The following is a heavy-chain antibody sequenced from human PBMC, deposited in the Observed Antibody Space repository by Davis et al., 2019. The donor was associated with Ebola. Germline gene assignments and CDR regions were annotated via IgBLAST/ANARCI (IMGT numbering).Heavy chain of an antibody. Sequence: GESLKISCAASGFAFSNFAMNWVRQAPGKGLEWVGRIKSKTDGGTTDYAAPVKGRFTISRDDSKNTLYLQMNSLKTEETALYYCTTGGCSSSSCYSWGWFDPWGQGTLVTVSS. D-gene: IGHD2-2*02. CDR2: IKSKTDGGTT. CDR3: TTGGCSSSSCYSWGWFDP. J-gene: IGHJ5*02. CDR1: GFAFSNFA. V-gene: IGHV3-15*07.